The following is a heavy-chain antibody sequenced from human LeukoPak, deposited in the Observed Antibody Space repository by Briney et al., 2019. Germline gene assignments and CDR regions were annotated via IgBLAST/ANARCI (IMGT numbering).Heavy chain of an antibody. Sequence: PSETLSLTCAVYGGSFSGYYWSWIRQPPGKGLEWIGEINHSGSTNYNPSLKSRVTISVDTSKNQFSLKLSSVTAADMAVYYCARGRVTLRFLEWLPDYFDYWGQGTLVTVSS. CDR1: GGSFSGYY. CDR2: INHSGST. J-gene: IGHJ4*02. V-gene: IGHV4-34*01. CDR3: ARGRVTLRFLEWLPDYFDY. D-gene: IGHD3-3*01.